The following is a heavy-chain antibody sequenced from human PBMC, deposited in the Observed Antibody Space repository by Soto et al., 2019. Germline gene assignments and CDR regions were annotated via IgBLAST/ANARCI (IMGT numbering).Heavy chain of an antibody. J-gene: IGHJ6*02. Sequence: QVQLVESGGGVVQPGRSLRLSCAASGFTFSSYGMHWVRQAPGKGLEWVAVISYDGSNKYYADSVKGRFTISRDNSKNTLYLQMNSLRAEDTAVYYCAKGQHCSSPSCYFYYYGMDVWGQGTTVTVSS. CDR3: AKGQHCSSPSCYFYYYGMDV. D-gene: IGHD2-2*01. V-gene: IGHV3-30*18. CDR2: ISYDGSNK. CDR1: GFTFSSYG.